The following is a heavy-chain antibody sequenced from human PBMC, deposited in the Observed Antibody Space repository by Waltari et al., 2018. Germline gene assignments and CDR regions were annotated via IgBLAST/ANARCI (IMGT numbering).Heavy chain of an antibody. Sequence: QVQLVESGGGVVQPGGSLRLSCAASGFTFHTYGMHWVRQAPGKGLEWVASIYFDGRSQHYTDSVKGRFTISRDNSNNILYLEMKSLRPEDTAVYYCAKAWEIVTPVNLDAWGQGTLVTVSS. CDR1: GFTFHTYG. V-gene: IGHV3-30*02. D-gene: IGHD2-15*01. CDR3: AKAWEIVTPVNLDA. J-gene: IGHJ5*02. CDR2: IYFDGRSQ.